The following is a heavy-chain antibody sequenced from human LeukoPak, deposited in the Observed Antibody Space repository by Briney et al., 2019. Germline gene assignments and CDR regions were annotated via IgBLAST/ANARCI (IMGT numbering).Heavy chain of an antibody. CDR1: GFTFSSYG. CDR2: IRYDGSNK. CDR3: AKDGGVVRSAFDI. V-gene: IGHV3-30*02. Sequence: PSGGSLRLSCAASGFTFSSYGMHWVRQAPGKGLEWVAFIRYDGSNKYYADSVKGRFTISRDNSKNTLYLQMNSLRAEDTAVYYCAKDGGVVRSAFDIWGQGTMVTVSS. D-gene: IGHD2-21*01. J-gene: IGHJ3*02.